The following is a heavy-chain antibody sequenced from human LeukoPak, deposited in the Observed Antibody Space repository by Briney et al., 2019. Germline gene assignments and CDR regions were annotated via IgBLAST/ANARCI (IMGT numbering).Heavy chain of an antibody. D-gene: IGHD1/OR15-1a*01. V-gene: IGHV4-59*01. J-gene: IGHJ5*02. CDR3: ARVDLNKVLNWFDP. CDR1: GGTISSYY. Sequence: SETLSLTCTVSGGTISSYYWSWIRQPPGKGLEWIGYIYYSGSTNYNPSLKSRATISGDTSKNQFTLKLSALTAADTAVNYGARVDLNKVLNWFDPWGQGTLVTVSS. CDR2: IYYSGST.